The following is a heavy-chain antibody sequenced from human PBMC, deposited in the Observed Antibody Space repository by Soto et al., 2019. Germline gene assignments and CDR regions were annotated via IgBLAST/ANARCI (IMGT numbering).Heavy chain of an antibody. D-gene: IGHD6-13*01. V-gene: IGHV3-48*02. Sequence: DVQLVESGGGVVQPGGSLRLSCAASGFIFRNYHMNWVRQAPGKGLEWVSYIRNSGNIIYYADSVKGRFTISRDNAKDSWYLQMNSLRDEDTAVYYCTRQNIEHSSGWYPWGQGTLVNVSS. CDR3: TRQNIEHSSGWYP. CDR2: IRNSGNII. CDR1: GFIFRNYH. J-gene: IGHJ5*02.